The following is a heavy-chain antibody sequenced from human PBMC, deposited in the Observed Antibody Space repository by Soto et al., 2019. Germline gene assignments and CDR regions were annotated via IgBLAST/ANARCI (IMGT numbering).Heavy chain of an antibody. CDR1: GYTFTSYG. J-gene: IGHJ6*02. D-gene: IGHD2-15*01. CDR2: ISAYNGNT. Sequence: GASVKVSCKASGYTFTSYGISWVRQAPGQGLEWMGWISAYNGNTNYAQKLQGRVTMTTDTSTSTAYMELRSLRSDDTAVYYCARYCSGVICSIISYYYGMEFWGPGTTVTVFS. CDR3: ARYCSGVICSIISYYYGMEF. V-gene: IGHV1-18*01.